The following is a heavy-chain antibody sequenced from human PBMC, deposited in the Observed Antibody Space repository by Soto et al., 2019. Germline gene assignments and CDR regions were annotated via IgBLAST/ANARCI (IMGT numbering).Heavy chain of an antibody. CDR3: ARVVMSTGPASYYYGMDV. V-gene: IGHV1-69*11. J-gene: IGHJ6*02. Sequence: SVKVSSKASGGTVSSYAISWVRQAPGQGLEWMGRIIPFIGTANYAQKFQGRVTITADASTSTAYMELTSLRSEDTAVYYCARVVMSTGPASYYYGMDVWGRGTTVNVCS. D-gene: IGHD4-4*01. CDR1: GGTVSSYA. CDR2: IIPFIGTA.